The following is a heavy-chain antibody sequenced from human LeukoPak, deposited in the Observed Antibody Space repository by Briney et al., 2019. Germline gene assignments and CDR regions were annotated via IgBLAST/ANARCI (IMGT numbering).Heavy chain of an antibody. CDR3: ARETSGSNDAFDI. Sequence: PSETLSLTCAVSVGSISSGNWWTWIRQPPGKGLEWIGEINHSGSTNYNPSLKSRVTISVDTSKNQFSLKLSSVTAADTAVYYCARETSGSNDAFDIWGQGTMVTVSS. CDR1: VGSISSGNW. J-gene: IGHJ3*02. D-gene: IGHD1-26*01. V-gene: IGHV4-4*02. CDR2: INHSGST.